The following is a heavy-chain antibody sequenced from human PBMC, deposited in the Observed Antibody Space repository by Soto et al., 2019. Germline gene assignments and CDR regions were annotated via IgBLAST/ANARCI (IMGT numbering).Heavy chain of an antibody. CDR2: IHYSGST. V-gene: IGHV4-59*01. J-gene: IGHJ4*02. D-gene: IGHD5-12*01. CDR3: ARGDGFTDFDY. Sequence: PSETLSLTCSVSSGSISSFYWSWIRQFPGKGLEWIGYIHYSGSTNSNPSLKSRVTISVDTSKNQFSLKLTSVTAADTAVYFCARGDGFTDFDYWGQGTLVTVSS. CDR1: SGSISSFY.